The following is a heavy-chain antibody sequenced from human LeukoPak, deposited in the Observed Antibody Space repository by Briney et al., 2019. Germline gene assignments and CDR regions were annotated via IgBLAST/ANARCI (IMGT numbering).Heavy chain of an antibody. Sequence: SETLSLTCTVSLDSTTSNFWRWVRQPPGNGLEWIGEFHRSGSPNYNPSLQCRVTISIDRSRNQIALELSSVTAADTAVYYCAREILGGFNPGAYWGQGTLVTVSS. CDR2: FHRSGSP. CDR3: AREILGGFNPGAY. V-gene: IGHV4/OR15-8*01. CDR1: LDSTTSNF. D-gene: IGHD1-14*01. J-gene: IGHJ4*02.